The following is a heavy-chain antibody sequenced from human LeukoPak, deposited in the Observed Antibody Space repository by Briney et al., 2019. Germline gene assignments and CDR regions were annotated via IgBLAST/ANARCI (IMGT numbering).Heavy chain of an antibody. D-gene: IGHD3-22*01. CDR2: INWNGGST. CDR1: GFTFDDFG. CDR3: AKDGSGYYDGAFDI. Sequence: GGSLRLSCAASGFTFDDFGMSWVRQVPGKGLEWVSGINWNGGSTGYADSVKGRFTIVRGNAKNSLFLQMNSLRAEDTALYYCAKDGSGYYDGAFDIWGQGTMVTVSS. V-gene: IGHV3-20*04. J-gene: IGHJ3*02.